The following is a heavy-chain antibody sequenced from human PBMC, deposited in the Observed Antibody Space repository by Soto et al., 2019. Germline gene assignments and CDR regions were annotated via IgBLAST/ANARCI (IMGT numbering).Heavy chain of an antibody. Sequence: QVQLQESGPGLVKPSGTLSLTCAVSGGSISSCTWWSWVRQPPGRGLEWIGEIYHSGSPNYNPSLKSRVTMSVDKSKTLFSLRLSSVTAADSALYYCARRVPAAPNWFDPWGQGTLVTVSS. J-gene: IGHJ5*02. V-gene: IGHV4-4*02. CDR3: ARRVPAAPNWFDP. CDR2: IYHSGSP. CDR1: GGSISSCTW. D-gene: IGHD2-2*01.